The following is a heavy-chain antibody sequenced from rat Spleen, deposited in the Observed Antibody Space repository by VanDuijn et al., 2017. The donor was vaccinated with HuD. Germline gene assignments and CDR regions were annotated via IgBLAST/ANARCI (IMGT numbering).Heavy chain of an antibody. D-gene: IGHD1-1*01. CDR1: GFSLTSYN. Sequence: QVQLKESGPGLGQPSQTLSLTCTVAGFSLTSYNVHWIRQPPGKGLEWMGVMWSGGKTDYNSALKSRLSITRDTSKNQVFLKLNSLQSEDTTTYYCAREEYSAFFDNWGQGVMVSVSS. CDR3: AREEYSAFFDN. CDR2: MWSGGKT. J-gene: IGHJ2*01. V-gene: IGHV2-45*01.